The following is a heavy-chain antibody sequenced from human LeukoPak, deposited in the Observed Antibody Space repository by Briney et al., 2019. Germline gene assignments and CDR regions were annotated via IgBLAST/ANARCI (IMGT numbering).Heavy chain of an antibody. V-gene: IGHV3-53*01. CDR2: IYSGGST. CDR3: AELGITMIGGV. D-gene: IGHD3-10*02. Sequence: PGGSLRLSCAASGFTISSNYVNWVRQAPGKGLEWVSVIYSGGSTYYADSVKGRFTISRDNSKNTLYLQMNSLRAEDTAVYYCAELGITMIGGVWGKGTTVTISS. CDR1: GFTISSNY. J-gene: IGHJ6*04.